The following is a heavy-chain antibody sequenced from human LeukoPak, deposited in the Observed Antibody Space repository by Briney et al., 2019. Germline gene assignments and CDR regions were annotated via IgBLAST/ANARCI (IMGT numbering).Heavy chain of an antibody. CDR2: IKQDGSEK. V-gene: IGHV3-7*01. J-gene: IGHJ6*02. D-gene: IGHD1-26*01. CDR3: ARGGSPVQYYYYYGMDV. Sequence: GGSLRLSCAAFGFTFSSYSMNWVRQAPGKGLEWAANIKQDGSEKYYVDSVKGRFTISRDNAKNSLYLQMNSLRAEDTAVYYCARGGSPVQYYYYYGMDVWGQGTTVTVSS. CDR1: GFTFSSYS.